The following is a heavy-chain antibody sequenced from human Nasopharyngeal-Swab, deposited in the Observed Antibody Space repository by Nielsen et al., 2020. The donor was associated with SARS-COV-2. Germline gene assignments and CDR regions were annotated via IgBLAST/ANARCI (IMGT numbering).Heavy chain of an antibody. V-gene: IGHV3-33*01. Sequence: RPPPGTGLAWVAVIWYDGSNKYYADSEKGRFTISRDNSMNTLYLQMNSLRAEDTAVDYCARSKLATAARPGWFDPWGQGTLVTVSS. D-gene: IGHD6-6*01. CDR2: IWYDGSNK. CDR3: ARSKLATAARPGWFDP. J-gene: IGHJ5*02.